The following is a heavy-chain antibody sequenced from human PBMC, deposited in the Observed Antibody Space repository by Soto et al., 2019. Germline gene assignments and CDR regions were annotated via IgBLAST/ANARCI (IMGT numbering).Heavy chain of an antibody. CDR2: INVGNGNI. J-gene: IGHJ4*02. V-gene: IGHV1-3*01. CDR3: ARDVSGSFWFFDY. CDR1: GYIFTNHP. Sequence: GASVKVSCKASGYIFTNHPLHWVRQAPGQRPEWMGWINVGNGNIKYSPSFQGRISITRDTSATTAYMELSSLRSEDTAVYYCARDVSGSFWFFDYWGQGTLVTVSS. D-gene: IGHD1-26*01.